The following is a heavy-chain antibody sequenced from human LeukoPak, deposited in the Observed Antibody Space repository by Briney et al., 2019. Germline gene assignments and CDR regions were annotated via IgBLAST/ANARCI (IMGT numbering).Heavy chain of an antibody. CDR1: GFTFDDYA. D-gene: IGHD6-19*01. J-gene: IGHJ4*02. CDR3: AKDINRKAVAAFDY. Sequence: GRSLRLSCAASGFTFDDYAMHWVRQAPGKGLEWVSGISWNSGSIGYADSAKGRFTISRDNAKNSLYLQMNSLRAEDTALYYCAKDINRKAVAAFDYWGQGTLVTVSS. CDR2: ISWNSGSI. V-gene: IGHV3-9*01.